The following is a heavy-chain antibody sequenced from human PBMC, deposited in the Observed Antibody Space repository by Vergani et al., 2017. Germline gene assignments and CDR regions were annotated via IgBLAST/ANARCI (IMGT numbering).Heavy chain of an antibody. CDR3: ARGDNYEFWRYVGGMDV. J-gene: IGHJ6*02. V-gene: IGHV1-8*01. CDR1: GYTFTSYD. D-gene: IGHD3-3*01. CDR2: MNPNSGNT. Sequence: QVQLVQSGAEVKKPGASVKVSCKASGYTFTSYDINWVRQATGQGLEWMGWMNPNSGNTGYAQKFQGRVTMTRNTSISTAYMELSSLRSEDTAVYYCARGDNYEFWRYVGGMDVWGQGTTVTVSS.